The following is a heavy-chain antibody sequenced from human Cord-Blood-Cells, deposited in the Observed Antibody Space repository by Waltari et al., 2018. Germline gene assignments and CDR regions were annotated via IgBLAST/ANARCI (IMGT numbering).Heavy chain of an antibody. Sequence: QVQLVQSGAEVKKPGASVKVSFKASGYTFTGYYMHLVRQAPGQGLEWMGWINPNNGGTNYAQKFQGRVTMTRDTSISTAYMELSRLRSDDTAVYYCARDLDIAVAATDYWGQGTLVTVSS. CDR3: ARDLDIAVAATDY. CDR1: GYTFTGYY. CDR2: INPNNGGT. V-gene: IGHV1-2*02. J-gene: IGHJ4*02. D-gene: IGHD6-19*01.